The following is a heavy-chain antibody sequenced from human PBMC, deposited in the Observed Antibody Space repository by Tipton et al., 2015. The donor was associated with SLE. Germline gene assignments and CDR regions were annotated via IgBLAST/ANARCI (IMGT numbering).Heavy chain of an antibody. V-gene: IGHV3-53*04. CDR3: ASAVPIALGGYFFDC. D-gene: IGHD6-13*01. J-gene: IGHJ4*02. Sequence: SLRLSCAASGFTVSSNYMSWVRQAPGKGLEWVSVIYSGGSAYYADPVESRFTITRNNSKNTLYLQMNSLTAEDTAVYYCASAVPIALGGYFFDCWGQAPLATFSS. CDR2: IYSGGSA. CDR1: GFTVSSNY.